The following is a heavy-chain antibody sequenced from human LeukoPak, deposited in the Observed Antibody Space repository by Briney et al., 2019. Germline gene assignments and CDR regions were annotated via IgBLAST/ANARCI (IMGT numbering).Heavy chain of an antibody. CDR1: GDSICSGYY. CDR3: ARNVVVVVAGIPQSNWFDP. CDR2: VYHTGST. V-gene: IGHV4-38-2*01. Sequence: PSETLSLTCAVSGDSICSGYYWGWIRQPPGKGLEFIGTVYHTGSTFYNPSLKSRVTISIDTIKNEFSLKVISVTAADTAVYYCARNVVVVVAGIPQSNWFDPWGQGTVVTVSS. J-gene: IGHJ5*02. D-gene: IGHD2-15*01.